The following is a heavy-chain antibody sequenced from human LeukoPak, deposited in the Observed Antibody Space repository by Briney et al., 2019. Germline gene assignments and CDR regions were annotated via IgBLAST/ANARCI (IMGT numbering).Heavy chain of an antibody. Sequence: QAGGSLRLSCAASGFTFSSYAMSWVRQAPGKGLEWVSAISGSGGSTYYADSVKGRFTISRDNSKNTLYLQMNSLRAEDTAVYYCAKGGTAARGLGGDYWGQGTLVTVSS. J-gene: IGHJ4*02. CDR2: ISGSGGST. V-gene: IGHV3-23*01. CDR3: AKGGTAARGLGGDY. CDR1: GFTFSSYA. D-gene: IGHD2-2*01.